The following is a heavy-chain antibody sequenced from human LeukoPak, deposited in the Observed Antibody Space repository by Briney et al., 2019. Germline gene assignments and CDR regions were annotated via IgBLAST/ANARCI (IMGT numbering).Heavy chain of an antibody. V-gene: IGHV3-7*01. Sequence: GGSLRLSCAASGFTFSSYWMSWVRQAPGKGMEWVANIKQDGSEKYYVDSVKGRFTISRDNAKNSLYLQMNSLRAEDTAVYYCARGDCSGWYWGFDYWGQGTLVTVSS. D-gene: IGHD6-19*01. CDR3: ARGDCSGWYWGFDY. CDR1: GFTFSSYW. J-gene: IGHJ4*02. CDR2: IKQDGSEK.